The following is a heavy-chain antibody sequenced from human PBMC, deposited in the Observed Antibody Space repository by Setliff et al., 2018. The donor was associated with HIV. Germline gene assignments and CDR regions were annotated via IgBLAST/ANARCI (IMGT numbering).Heavy chain of an antibody. CDR2: INAIFGTA. J-gene: IGHJ6*03. Sequence: SVKVSCKASGYILTSYAIHWVRQAPGQGLEWMGWINAIFGTANYAQKFQGRVTITADESTSTAYMELSSLRSEDTAVYYCARGGADYGDPGYYYYYMDVWGKGTTVTVSS. D-gene: IGHD4-17*01. CDR1: GYILTSYA. CDR3: ARGGADYGDPGYYYYYMDV. V-gene: IGHV1-69*13.